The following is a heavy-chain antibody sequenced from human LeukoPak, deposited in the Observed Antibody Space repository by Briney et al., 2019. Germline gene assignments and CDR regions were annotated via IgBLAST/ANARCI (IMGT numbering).Heavy chain of an antibody. D-gene: IGHD3-10*01. CDR2: IYYSGST. V-gene: IGHV4-39*01. J-gene: IGHJ3*02. CDR1: GGSISSSSYY. Sequence: SSETLSLTCTVSGGSISSSSYYWGWIRQPPGKGLEWIGSIYYSGSTYYNPSLKSRVTISVDTSKNQFSLKLSSVTAADTAVYYCASTEAGPFDIWGQGTMVTVSS. CDR3: ASTEAGPFDI.